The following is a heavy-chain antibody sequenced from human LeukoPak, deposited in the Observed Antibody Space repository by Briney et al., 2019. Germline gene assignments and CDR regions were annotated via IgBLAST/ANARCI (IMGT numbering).Heavy chain of an antibody. D-gene: IGHD6-13*01. J-gene: IGHJ6*02. CDR3: ARGGSSWYYYYYGMDV. CDR2: IYHSGST. Sequence: PSETLSLTCTVSGGSISSSSYYWGWIRQPPGKGLEWIGYIYHSGSTYYNPSLKSRVTISVDRSKNQFSLKLSSVTAADTAVYYCARGGSSWYYYYYGMDVWGQGTTVTVSS. CDR1: GGSISSSSYY. V-gene: IGHV4-30-2*01.